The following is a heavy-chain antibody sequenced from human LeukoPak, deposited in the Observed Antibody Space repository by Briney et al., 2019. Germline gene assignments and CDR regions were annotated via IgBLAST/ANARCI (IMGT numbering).Heavy chain of an antibody. CDR3: ARDKAAISLFDY. J-gene: IGHJ4*02. V-gene: IGHV3-66*01. Sequence: PGGSLRVSCAASGFTVSSNYMSWVRQAPGKGLEWVSVIYSGGSTYYADSVKGRFTISRDNSKNTLYLQMNSLRAEDTAVYYCARDKAAISLFDYWGQGTLVTVSS. CDR1: GFTVSSNY. CDR2: IYSGGST. D-gene: IGHD6-25*01.